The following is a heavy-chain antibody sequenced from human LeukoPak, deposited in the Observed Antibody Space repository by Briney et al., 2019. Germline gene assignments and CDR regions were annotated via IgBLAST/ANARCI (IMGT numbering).Heavy chain of an antibody. CDR2: ISTYNGNT. D-gene: IGHD6-13*01. Sequence: GASVRVSCMASGYTFTTYGISWVRQAPGQGLEWMGWISTYNGNTNYAQNLQGRVTMTTDTSTSTAYMELRSLRSDDTAVYYCARGGVSSSWYRTPDYWGQGTLVTVSS. CDR1: GYTFTTYG. J-gene: IGHJ4*02. V-gene: IGHV1-18*01. CDR3: ARGGVSSSWYRTPDY.